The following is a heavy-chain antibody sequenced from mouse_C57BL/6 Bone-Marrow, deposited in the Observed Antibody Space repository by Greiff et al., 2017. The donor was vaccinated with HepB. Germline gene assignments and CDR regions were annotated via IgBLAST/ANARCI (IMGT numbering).Heavy chain of an antibody. D-gene: IGHD1-1*01. CDR1: GYTFTSYG. Sequence: QVQLQQSGAELARPGASVKLSCKASGYTFTSYGISWVKQRTGQGLEWIGEIYPRSGNTYYNEKFKGKATLTADKSSSTAYMELRSLTSEDSAVYFCARGDTVVAKDWYFDVWGTGTTVTVSS. V-gene: IGHV1-81*01. CDR2: IYPRSGNT. CDR3: ARGDTVVAKDWYFDV. J-gene: IGHJ1*03.